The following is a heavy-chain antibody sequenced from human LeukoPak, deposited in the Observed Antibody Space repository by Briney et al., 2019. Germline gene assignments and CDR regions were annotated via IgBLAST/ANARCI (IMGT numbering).Heavy chain of an antibody. Sequence: SETLSLTCTVSGGSISSSGYYWGWIRQPPGKGLEWIGSISSGGSTHYIPSLKSRVTISVDTSKNQFCLKLSSVTAADTAVYYCARRSYDGSGYHYVDYWGQGTLVTVSS. D-gene: IGHD3-22*01. CDR3: ARRSYDGSGYHYVDY. V-gene: IGHV4-39*01. CDR2: ISSGGST. J-gene: IGHJ4*02. CDR1: GGSISSSGYY.